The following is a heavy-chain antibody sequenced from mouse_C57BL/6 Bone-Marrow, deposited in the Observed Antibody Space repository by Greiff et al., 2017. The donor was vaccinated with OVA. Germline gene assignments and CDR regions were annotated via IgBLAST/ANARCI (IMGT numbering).Heavy chain of an antibody. J-gene: IGHJ3*01. V-gene: IGHV1-26*01. CDR1: GYTFTDYY. CDR2: INPNNGGT. CDR3: ARDTTVPPWFAY. D-gene: IGHD1-1*01. Sequence: VQLQQSGPELVKPGASVKISCKASGYTFTDYYMNWVKQSHGKSLEWIGDINPNNGGTSYNQKFKGKATLTVDKSSSTAYMELRSLTSEDSAVYYCARDTTVPPWFAYWGQGTLVTVSA.